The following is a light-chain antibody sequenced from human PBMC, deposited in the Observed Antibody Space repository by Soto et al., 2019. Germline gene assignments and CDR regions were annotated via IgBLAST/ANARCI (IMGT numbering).Light chain of an antibody. J-gene: IGKJ5*01. V-gene: IGKV3-11*01. CDR1: QSISRS. Sequence: EIVLTQSPAILSVSPGERATLSCRASQSISRSLAWYQQKPGQAPRLLISDASTRATGIPARFSGSGSGTDFTLTISSLEPEDFAVYYCQQRSNWPSITFGQGTRLEIK. CDR2: DAS. CDR3: QQRSNWPSIT.